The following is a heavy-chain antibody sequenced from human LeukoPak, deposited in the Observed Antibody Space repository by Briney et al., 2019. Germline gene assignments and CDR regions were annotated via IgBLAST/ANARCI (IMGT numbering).Heavy chain of an antibody. J-gene: IGHJ5*02. Sequence: SETLSLTCTVSGGSISSSSYYWGWIRQPPGKGLEWIGSIYYSGSTYYNPSLKSRVTISRDTSKKQFSLNLSSVTAADTAVYYCASKVVVAATNWFDPWGQGTLVTVSS. CDR1: GGSISSSSYY. D-gene: IGHD2-15*01. CDR2: IYYSGST. CDR3: ASKVVVAATNWFDP. V-gene: IGHV4-39*07.